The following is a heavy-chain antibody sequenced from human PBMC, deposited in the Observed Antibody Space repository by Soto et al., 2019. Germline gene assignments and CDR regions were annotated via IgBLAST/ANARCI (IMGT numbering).Heavy chain of an antibody. Sequence: QVQLVQSGAEVKKPGASVKVSCKASGYTFTSYGISWVRQAPGQGLEWMGWISAYNGNTNYAQKRQGRVTMTTDTSTSTAYMVLRSLRSDDTAVYYCARDYTYYDILTGYYEGNWFDPWGQGTLVTVSS. J-gene: IGHJ5*02. CDR3: ARDYTYYDILTGYYEGNWFDP. V-gene: IGHV1-18*04. D-gene: IGHD3-9*01. CDR2: ISAYNGNT. CDR1: GYTFTSYG.